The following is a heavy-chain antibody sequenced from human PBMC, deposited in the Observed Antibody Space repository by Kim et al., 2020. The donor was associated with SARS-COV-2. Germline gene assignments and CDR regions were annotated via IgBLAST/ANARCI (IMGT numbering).Heavy chain of an antibody. V-gene: IGHV1-18*01. CDR1: GYTFTTYG. D-gene: IGHD4-17*01. J-gene: IGHJ4*02. CDR2: VSPYNTDS. CDR3: ARLGIGDFGGYFDH. Sequence: ASVKVSCKASGYTFTTYGIGWVRQAPGQGPEWVGGVSPYNTDSGYAQNFQGRVIMTTDTSTSTAYLDLRSLRSDDTAVYYCARLGIGDFGGYFDHWGQGTLVTVSS.